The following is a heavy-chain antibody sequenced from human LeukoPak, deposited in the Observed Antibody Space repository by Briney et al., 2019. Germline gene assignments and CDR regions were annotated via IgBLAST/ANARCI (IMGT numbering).Heavy chain of an antibody. D-gene: IGHD2-2*01. J-gene: IGHJ5*02. Sequence: SETLSLTCAVSGGSISSSNWWSWVRQPPGKGLEWIGEIYHSGSTYYNPSLKSRVTISVDTSKNQFSLKLSSVTAADTAVYYCASLLVPGRFDPWGQGTLVTVSS. CDR3: ASLLVPGRFDP. CDR2: IYHSGST. V-gene: IGHV4-4*02. CDR1: GGSISSSNW.